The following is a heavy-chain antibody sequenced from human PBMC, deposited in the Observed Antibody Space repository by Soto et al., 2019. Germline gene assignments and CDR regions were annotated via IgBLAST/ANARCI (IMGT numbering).Heavy chain of an antibody. J-gene: IGHJ6*02. CDR2: IYYSGST. D-gene: IGHD3-3*01. CDR1: GGSISSGYYY. CDR3: ARDAQLLRLPYYYYGMDV. Sequence: PSETLSLTCTVSGGSISSGYYYWSWIRQPPGKGLEWIGYIYYSGSTYYNPSLKTRVTLSVDTSKNQLSLKLSSVTAADTAVYYCARDAQLLRLPYYYYGMDVWGQGTTVTVSS. V-gene: IGHV4-30-4*01.